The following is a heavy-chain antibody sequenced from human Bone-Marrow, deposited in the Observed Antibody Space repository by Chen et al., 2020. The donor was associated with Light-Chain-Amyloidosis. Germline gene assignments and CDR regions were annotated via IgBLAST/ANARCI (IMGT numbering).Heavy chain of an antibody. CDR3: ARRRDGYNFDY. CDR2: IYPDDSDA. CDR1: GYLFPNYW. J-gene: IGHJ4*02. V-gene: IGHV5-51*01. D-gene: IGHD5-12*01. Sequence: EVHLEQSGPEVKKPGESLKISCKGLGYLFPNYWIGWVRQMPGKGLEWMGVIYPDDSDARYSPSLEGQVTISADKSITTAYLKWRSLKASDTAMYYCARRRDGYNFDYWGQGTLVTVSS.